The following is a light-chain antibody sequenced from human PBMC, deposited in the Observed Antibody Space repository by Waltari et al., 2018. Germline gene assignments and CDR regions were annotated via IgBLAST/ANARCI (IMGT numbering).Light chain of an antibody. J-gene: IGKJ4*01. CDR3: QQRDSWPLT. Sequence: EIVLTQSPATLSLSPGERATLSCRASQSVGSFFSWYQQKPGQPPRLLIYDASKRATGIPARFSGSGSGTDFALTISSLEPEDFAIYYCQQRDSWPLTFGGGSKVEIK. CDR2: DAS. V-gene: IGKV3-11*01. CDR1: QSVGSF.